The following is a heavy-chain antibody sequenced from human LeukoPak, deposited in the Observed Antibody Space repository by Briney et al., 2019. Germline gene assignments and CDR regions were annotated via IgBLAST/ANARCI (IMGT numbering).Heavy chain of an antibody. CDR2: INHSGST. CDR3: ARRFVSIAARPRFDY. J-gene: IGHJ4*02. D-gene: IGHD6-6*01. V-gene: IGHV4-34*01. CDR1: GGSFSGYY. Sequence: SETLSLTCAVYGGSFSGYYWSWIRQPPGKGLEWIGEINHSGSTNYNPSLKSRVTISVDTSKNQFSLKLSSVTAADTAVYYCARRFVSIAARPRFDYWGQGTLVTVSS.